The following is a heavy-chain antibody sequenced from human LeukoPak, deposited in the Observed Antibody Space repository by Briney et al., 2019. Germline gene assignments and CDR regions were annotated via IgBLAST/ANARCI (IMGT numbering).Heavy chain of an antibody. CDR2: INPNSDST. Sequence: ASVTLSCTASGYSFTSYYMHWVRQAPGQGVEWMGWINPNSDSTNYAQKFQGRVTMTRDRSISTAFMQLNRLRSDDTAVYFCATRAMVRGPYYFDCWGQGTLVTVSS. V-gene: IGHV1-2*02. J-gene: IGHJ4*02. CDR1: GYSFTSYY. CDR3: ATRAMVRGPYYFDC. D-gene: IGHD3-10*01.